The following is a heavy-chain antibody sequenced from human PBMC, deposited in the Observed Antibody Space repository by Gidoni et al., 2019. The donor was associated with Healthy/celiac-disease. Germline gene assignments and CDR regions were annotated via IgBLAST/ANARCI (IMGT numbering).Heavy chain of an antibody. J-gene: IGHJ6*02. V-gene: IGHV3-48*03. CDR2: ISSSGSTI. CDR3: AGDPGGYSYGRPDYYGMDV. Sequence: EVQLVESGGGLVQPGGSLRLSCAASGFTFSSSEMNCVRQAPGKGLEWVSYISSSGSTIYYADSVKGRFTISRDNAKNSLYLQMNSLRAEDTAVYDCAGDPGGYSYGRPDYYGMDVWGQGTTVTVSS. D-gene: IGHD5-18*01. CDR1: GFTFSSSE.